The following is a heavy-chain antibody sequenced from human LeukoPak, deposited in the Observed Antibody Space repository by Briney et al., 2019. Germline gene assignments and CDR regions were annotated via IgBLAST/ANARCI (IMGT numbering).Heavy chain of an antibody. D-gene: IGHD2-2*01. V-gene: IGHV3-23*01. CDR1: GFTFSSYA. CDR2: ISGSGGST. CDR3: AKGVPAAQVTPWDYYYCMDV. J-gene: IGHJ6*03. Sequence: PGGSLRLSCAASGFTFSSYAMSWVRQAPGKGLEWVSAISGSGGSTYYADSVKGRFTISRDNSKNTLYLQMNSLRAEDTAVYYCAKGVPAAQVTPWDYYYCMDVWGKGTTVTVSS.